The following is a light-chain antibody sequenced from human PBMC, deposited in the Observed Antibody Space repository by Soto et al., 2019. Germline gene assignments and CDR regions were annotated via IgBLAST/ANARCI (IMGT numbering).Light chain of an antibody. CDR1: QSISTW. CDR3: QQYNSYPYT. V-gene: IGKV1-5*03. J-gene: IGKJ2*01. CDR2: KAS. Sequence: DTQMTQSPSTLSASVGDRVTITCRASQSISTWLAWYQQKPGKAPKLLIYKASSLQSGVPSRFSGSGSGTEFTLTISSLQPDDFATYHCQQYNSYPYTFGQGTKLEIK.